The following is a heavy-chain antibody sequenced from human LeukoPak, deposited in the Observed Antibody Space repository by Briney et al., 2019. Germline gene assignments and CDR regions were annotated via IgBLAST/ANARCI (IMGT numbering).Heavy chain of an antibody. CDR3: AKETSPYPGYYDSRAGYFDY. Sequence: GGSLRLSCAASGFTFSSYGMHWVRQAPGKGLEWVAFIRYDGSNKYYADSVKGRFTISRDNSKNTLYLQMNSLRAEDTAVYYCAKETSPYPGYYDSRAGYFDYWGQGTLVTVSS. J-gene: IGHJ4*02. D-gene: IGHD3-22*01. CDR2: IRYDGSNK. V-gene: IGHV3-30*02. CDR1: GFTFSSYG.